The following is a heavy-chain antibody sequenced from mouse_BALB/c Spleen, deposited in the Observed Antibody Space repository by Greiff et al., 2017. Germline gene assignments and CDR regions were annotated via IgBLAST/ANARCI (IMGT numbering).Heavy chain of an antibody. CDR1: GYTFTSYW. D-gene: IGHD3-2*01. CDR3: ARRQLGLRDYAMDY. V-gene: IGHV1S81*02. Sequence: VKLQQPGAELVKPGASVKLSCKASGYTFTSYWMHWVKQRPGQGLEWIGEINPSNGRTNYNEKFKSKATLTVDKSSSTAYMQLSSLTSEDSAVYYCARRQLGLRDYAMDYWGQGTSVTVSS. CDR2: INPSNGRT. J-gene: IGHJ4*01.